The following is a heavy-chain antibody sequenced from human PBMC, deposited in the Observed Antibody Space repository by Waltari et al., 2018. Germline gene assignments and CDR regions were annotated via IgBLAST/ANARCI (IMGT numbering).Heavy chain of an antibody. Sequence: EVQLVESGGGLVQPGGSLRLSCAASGFTFSSYEMNWFRQTPGKGLEWVSYITGSGYTTYYADSVKGRVTISRDDAKNSLYLQMNSLRTEDTALYYCAREARVGVYENAFDIWGQGTMLTVSS. CDR2: ITGSGYTT. V-gene: IGHV3-48*03. D-gene: IGHD3-10*01. CDR1: GFTFSSYE. J-gene: IGHJ3*02. CDR3: AREARVGVYENAFDI.